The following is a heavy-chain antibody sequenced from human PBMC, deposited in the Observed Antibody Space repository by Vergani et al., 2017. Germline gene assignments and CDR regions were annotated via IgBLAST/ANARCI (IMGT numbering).Heavy chain of an antibody. Sequence: QVQLQESGPGLVKPSETLSLTCTVSGGSISSHYWSWIRQPPGKGLEWIGYIYYSGSTNYNPSLKSRVTIPVDTSKNQFSLKLSSVTAADTAVYYCARCYGWGDAFDIWGQGTMVTVSS. CDR2: IYYSGST. J-gene: IGHJ3*02. D-gene: IGHD3-16*01. V-gene: IGHV4-59*11. CDR1: GGSISSHY. CDR3: ARCYGWGDAFDI.